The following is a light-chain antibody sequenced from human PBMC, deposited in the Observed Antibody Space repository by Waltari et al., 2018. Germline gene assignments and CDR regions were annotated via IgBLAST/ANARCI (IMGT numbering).Light chain of an antibody. CDR3: QQYYSTMYT. Sequence: KCKASQNLLYSSDNKNYLAWYQQKPGQPPKLLISWASTRESGVPDRFSGSGSGTDFTLTISSLQAEDVAVYYCQQYYSTMYTFGQGTKLEIK. V-gene: IGKV4-1*01. CDR1: QNLLYSSDNKNY. J-gene: IGKJ2*01. CDR2: WAS.